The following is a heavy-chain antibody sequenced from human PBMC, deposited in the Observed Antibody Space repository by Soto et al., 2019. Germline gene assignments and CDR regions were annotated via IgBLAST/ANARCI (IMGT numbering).Heavy chain of an antibody. V-gene: IGHV3-11*01. CDR1: GFTFSDHY. Sequence: QVQLVESGGGLVKPGKSLRLSCAASGFTFSDHYVTWIRQAPRKGLEWVSYISSSGSTIYDADSEKSRFTISRDKAENSLYVQMNSLRAEDTAVYYCARVGDMTYTDWGQGTLVTVYS. D-gene: IGHD3-3*01. CDR3: ARVGDMTYTD. CDR2: ISSSGSTI. J-gene: IGHJ4*02.